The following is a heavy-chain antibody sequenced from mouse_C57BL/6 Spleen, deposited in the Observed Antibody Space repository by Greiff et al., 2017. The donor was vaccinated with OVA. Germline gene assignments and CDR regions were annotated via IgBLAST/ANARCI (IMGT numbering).Heavy chain of an antibody. CDR1: GYTFTSYW. V-gene: IGHV1-7*01. Sequence: QVHVKQSGAELAKPGASVKLSCKASGYTFTSYWMHWVKQRPGQGLEWIGYINPSSGYTKYNQKFKDKATLIADKSSSTAYMQLSSLTYEDSAVYYCARKGIPTGTAWFAYWGQGTLVTVSA. D-gene: IGHD4-1*02. CDR2: INPSSGYT. J-gene: IGHJ3*01. CDR3: ARKGIPTGTAWFAY.